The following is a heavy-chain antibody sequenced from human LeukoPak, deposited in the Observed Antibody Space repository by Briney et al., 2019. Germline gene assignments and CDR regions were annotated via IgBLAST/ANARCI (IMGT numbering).Heavy chain of an antibody. CDR1: GYTLTELS. V-gene: IGHV1-24*01. CDR3: ATSGENSSGYYH. CDR2: FDPEDGET. Sequence: ASVKVSCKVSGYTLTELSMHWVRQAPGKGLEWRGGFDPEDGETIYAQKFQGRVTMTEDTSTDTAYMELSSLRSEDTAVYYCATSGENSSGYYHWGQGTLVTVSS. J-gene: IGHJ5*02. D-gene: IGHD3-22*01.